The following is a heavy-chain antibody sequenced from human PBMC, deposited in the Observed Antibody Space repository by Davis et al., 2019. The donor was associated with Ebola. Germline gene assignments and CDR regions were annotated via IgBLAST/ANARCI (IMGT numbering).Heavy chain of an antibody. Sequence: MPSETLSLTCAVSGDSISSANWWTWVRQVPGNGLAWTGDIYHSGITNYNPSLKSRVTMSADKSKNQFSLKLISVTAADTALYYCARDPGFLVRRHSLDYWGQGTLVTVSS. CDR2: IYHSGIT. CDR3: ARDPGFLVRRHSLDY. D-gene: IGHD3-3*01. J-gene: IGHJ4*02. CDR1: GDSISSANW. V-gene: IGHV4-4*02.